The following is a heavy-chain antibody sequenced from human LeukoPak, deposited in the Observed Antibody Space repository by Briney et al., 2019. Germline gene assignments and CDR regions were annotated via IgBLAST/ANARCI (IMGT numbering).Heavy chain of an antibody. J-gene: IGHJ4*02. V-gene: IGHV3-74*01. D-gene: IGHD1-26*01. CDR3: ARDQVGATPIDY. Sequence: PGGSLRLSCAASGFTFSSYWMHWARQAPGKGLVWVSHINPDGSATRYADSVKGRFTISRDNAKNTLYLQMNSLRAEDTAVYYCARDQVGATPIDYWGQGTLVTVSS. CDR2: INPDGSAT. CDR1: GFTFSSYW.